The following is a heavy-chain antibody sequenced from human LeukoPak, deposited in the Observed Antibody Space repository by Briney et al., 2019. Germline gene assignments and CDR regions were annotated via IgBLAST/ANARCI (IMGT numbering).Heavy chain of an antibody. D-gene: IGHD3-22*01. J-gene: IGHJ6*02. CDR3: ASYYYDSSGPSDYLHYYGMDV. CDR1: GYTFTSDG. CDR2: ISAYNGNT. V-gene: IGHV1-18*01. Sequence: ASVKGSCKASGYTFTSDGISWVRQAPGQGLECMGWISAYNGNTHYAQKLQGRVTMTTDTSTSTAYMELRSVRSDDTAVYYCASYYYDSSGPSDYLHYYGMDVWGQGTTVTVSS.